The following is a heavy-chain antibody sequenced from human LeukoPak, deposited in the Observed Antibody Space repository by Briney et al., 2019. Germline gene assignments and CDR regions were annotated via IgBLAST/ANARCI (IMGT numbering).Heavy chain of an antibody. J-gene: IGHJ4*02. D-gene: IGHD2-2*01. V-gene: IGHV4-34*01. CDR1: SGSFSGYY. CDR3: AREGGYCSSTSCYAPYDY. CDR2: INHSGST. Sequence: SETLSLTCAVYSGSFSGYYWSWIRQPPGKGLEWIGEINHSGSTNYNPSLKSRVTISVDTSKNQFSLKLSSVTAADTAVYYCAREGGYCSSTSCYAPYDYWGQGTLVTVSS.